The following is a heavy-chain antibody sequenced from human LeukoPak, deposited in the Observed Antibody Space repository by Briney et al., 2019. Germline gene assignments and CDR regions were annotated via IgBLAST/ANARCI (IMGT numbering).Heavy chain of an antibody. CDR2: INQDGSEK. J-gene: IGHJ4*02. Sequence: PGGSLRLSCAASEFTFSFYWMTWVRQAPGKGLEWVANINQDGSEKCYVDSVKGRFTISRDNAKNSLYLQMNSLRAEDTAVYYCARVVDAYNFLIFDYWGQGTLVTVSS. V-gene: IGHV3-7*05. D-gene: IGHD5-24*01. CDR1: EFTFSFYW. CDR3: ARVVDAYNFLIFDY.